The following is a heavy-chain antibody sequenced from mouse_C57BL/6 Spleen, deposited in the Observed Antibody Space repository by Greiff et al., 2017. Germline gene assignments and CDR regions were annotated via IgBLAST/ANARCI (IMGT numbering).Heavy chain of an antibody. CDR1: GFTFSSYG. J-gene: IGHJ2*01. V-gene: IGHV5-6*01. Sequence: DVQLQESGGDLVKPGGSLKLSCAASGFTFSSYGMSWVRQTPDKRLEWVATISSGGSYTYYPDSVKGRFTISRDNAKNTLYLQMSSLKSEDTAMYYCARSSTTGYFDYWGQGTTLTVSS. CDR2: ISSGGSYT. CDR3: ARSSTTGYFDY. D-gene: IGHD3-1*01.